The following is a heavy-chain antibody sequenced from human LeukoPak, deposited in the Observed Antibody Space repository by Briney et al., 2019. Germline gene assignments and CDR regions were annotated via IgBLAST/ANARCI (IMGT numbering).Heavy chain of an antibody. Sequence: GASVKVSCRASGYTFTDYYMYWVRQAPGQGLEWMGWLNPNTLVTKYAQHFQGRVSMTWDTSISTGYMDLHSLTSDDTAVYYCARKDGGRDGMDVWGQGTTVTVSS. J-gene: IGHJ6*02. CDR2: LNPNTLVT. D-gene: IGHD4-23*01. V-gene: IGHV1-2*02. CDR1: GYTFTDYY. CDR3: ARKDGGRDGMDV.